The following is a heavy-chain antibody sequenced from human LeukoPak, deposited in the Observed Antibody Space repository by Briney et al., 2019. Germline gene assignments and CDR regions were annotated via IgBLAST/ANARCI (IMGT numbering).Heavy chain of an antibody. V-gene: IGHV3-11*01. CDR3: ARHDTAMATDYGMDV. D-gene: IGHD5-18*01. CDR2: ISSRGSSI. J-gene: IGHJ6*02. Sequence: GGSLRLSCAASGFTFSDYYMSWIRQAPGKGLEWVSYISSRGSSIYYADSVKGRFTISRDNAKNSLYLQMNSLRAEDTAVYYCARHDTAMATDYGMDVWGQGTTVTVSS. CDR1: GFTFSDYY.